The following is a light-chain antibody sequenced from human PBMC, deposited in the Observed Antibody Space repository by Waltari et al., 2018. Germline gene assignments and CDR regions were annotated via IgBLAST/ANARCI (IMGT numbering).Light chain of an antibody. CDR1: SGHSSNV. CDR3: QTGGHGTWV. CDR2: VNSDGSH. J-gene: IGLJ3*02. V-gene: IGLV4-69*01. Sequence: QLVLTQSPSASASLGAPVKLTCTLSSGHSSNVLAWLQQQPEKGPRYLMKVNSDGSHSKGDEIPDRFSGSSSGAERYLTISSLQSEDEADYYCQTGGHGTWVFGGGTKLTVL.